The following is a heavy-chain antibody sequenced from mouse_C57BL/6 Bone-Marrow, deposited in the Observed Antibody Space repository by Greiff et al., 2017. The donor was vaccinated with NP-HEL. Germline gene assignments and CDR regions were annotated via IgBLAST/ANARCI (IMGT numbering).Heavy chain of an antibody. CDR3: ARYYGSSPYWYFDV. D-gene: IGHD1-1*01. J-gene: IGHJ1*03. V-gene: IGHV1-82*01. CDR2: IDPGDGDT. Sequence: VQLQQSGPELVKPGASVKISCKASGYAFSSSWMNWVKQRPGKGLEWIGRIDPGDGDTNYNGKFKGKATLTADKSSSTAYMQLSSLTSEDSAVYFCARYYGSSPYWYFDVWGTGTTVTVSS. CDR1: GYAFSSSW.